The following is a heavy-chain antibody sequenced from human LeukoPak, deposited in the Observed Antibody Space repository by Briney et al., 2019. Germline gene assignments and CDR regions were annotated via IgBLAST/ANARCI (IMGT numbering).Heavy chain of an antibody. D-gene: IGHD3/OR15-3a*01. CDR1: GGSFSGYY. Sequence: SETLSLTCAVYGGSFSGYYWSWIRQPPGKGLEWIGEINHSGSANYNPSLKSRVTISVDTSKNQFSLKLSSVTAADTAVYYCARNKRRTGYYTLVYFDYWGQGTLVTVSS. V-gene: IGHV4-34*01. CDR3: ARNKRRTGYYTLVYFDY. CDR2: INHSGSA. J-gene: IGHJ4*02.